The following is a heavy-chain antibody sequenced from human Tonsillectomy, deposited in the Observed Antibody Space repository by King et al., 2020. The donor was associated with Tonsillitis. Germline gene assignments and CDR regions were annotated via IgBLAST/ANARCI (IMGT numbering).Heavy chain of an antibody. CDR2: IYYSGST. J-gene: IGHJ4*02. Sequence: LQLQESGPGLVKPSETLSLTCTVSGGSISSSSYYWGWIRQPPGKGLEWIGSIYYSGSTYYNPSLKSRVTISVDTSKNQFSLKLSAVTAADTAVYYCARQGAGNNFDYWGQGTLVTVSS. V-gene: IGHV4-39*01. D-gene: IGHD6-19*01. CDR3: ARQGAGNNFDY. CDR1: GGSISSSSYY.